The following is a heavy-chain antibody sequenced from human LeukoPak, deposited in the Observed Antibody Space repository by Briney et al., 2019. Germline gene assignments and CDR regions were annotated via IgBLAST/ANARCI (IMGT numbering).Heavy chain of an antibody. D-gene: IGHD6-19*01. J-gene: IGHJ4*02. CDR3: ARAEVQSSGYHY. CDR2: MNPISGGT. V-gene: IGHV1-2*02. CDR1: GYTFTSYG. Sequence: GASVKVSCKASGYTFTSYGISWVRQAPGQGLEWMGWMNPISGGTNYAQKFQGRVTMTRDRSTSTAYLELSGLTFDDTAVYYCARAEVQSSGYHYWGQGTLITVSS.